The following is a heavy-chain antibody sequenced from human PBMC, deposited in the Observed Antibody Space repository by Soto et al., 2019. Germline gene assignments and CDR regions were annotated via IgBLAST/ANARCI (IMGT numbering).Heavy chain of an antibody. D-gene: IGHD5-12*01. J-gene: IGHJ4*02. V-gene: IGHV3-30*04. CDR3: AKDRRWL. Sequence: GGSLRLSCAASGFTFSSYAMHWVRQAPGKGLEWVAVISYDGSNKYYADSVKGRFTISRDNSKNTLYLQMNSLRAEDTAVYYCAKDRRWLWGQGTLVTVSS. CDR2: ISYDGSNK. CDR1: GFTFSSYA.